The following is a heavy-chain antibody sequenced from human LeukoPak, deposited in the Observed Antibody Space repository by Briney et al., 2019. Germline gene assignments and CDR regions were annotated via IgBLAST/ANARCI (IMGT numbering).Heavy chain of an antibody. CDR3: ARNYGNDY. CDR1: GYTFTSYY. J-gene: IGHJ4*02. D-gene: IGHD3-10*01. CDR2: INPNSGVT. V-gene: IGHV1-2*02. Sequence: ASVKVSCKASGYTFTSYYVHWVRQAPGQGLEWMGWINPNSGVTDYAQKFQGRVSMTRETSISTAYMELSGLRSDDTAVYYCARNYGNDYWGQGTLVTVSS.